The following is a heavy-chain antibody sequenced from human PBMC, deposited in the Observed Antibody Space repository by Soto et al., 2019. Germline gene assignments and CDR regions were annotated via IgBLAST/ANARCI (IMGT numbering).Heavy chain of an antibody. V-gene: IGHV4-61*08. D-gene: IGHD1-1*01. CDR3: TRVQSDDNYLCR. J-gene: IGHJ4*02. CDR2: IYYSGGT. Sequence: PSETLSLTCTVSGAALSSGGYSYTWVRQPPGKGLEWLGYIYYSGGTSYNPSLKSRVTISLGKSTSQFSLSLFSLTPADTAGYYCTRVQSDDNYLCRWGQRSMVTVSS. CDR1: GAALSSGGYS.